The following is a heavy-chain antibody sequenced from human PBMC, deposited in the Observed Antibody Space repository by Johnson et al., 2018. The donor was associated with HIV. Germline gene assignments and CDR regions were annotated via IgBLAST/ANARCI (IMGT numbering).Heavy chain of an antibody. V-gene: IGHV3-20*04. J-gene: IGHJ3*02. CDR3: AREIQYFTAFDI. Sequence: VQLVVSGGGVVRPGGSLRLSCAVSRFTFDDYGMSWVLQAPVKGLEWVPGFSLCGGSTGSENSVRVRFTISRDTAKNTLYLQMKNLRTEDTALYYCAREIQYFTAFDIWGQGTMVTVSS. D-gene: IGHD3-9*01. CDR1: RFTFDDYG. CDR2: FSLCGGST.